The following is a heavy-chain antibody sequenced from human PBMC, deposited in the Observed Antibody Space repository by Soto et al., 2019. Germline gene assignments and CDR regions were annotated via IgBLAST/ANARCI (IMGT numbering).Heavy chain of an antibody. V-gene: IGHV3-74*01. D-gene: IGHD1-1*01. Sequence: GGSLRLSCAASGFTFTDYAMSWVRQAPGKGLEWVSFINSDGSNTNYADSVKGRFTISRDNAKNTLYLQMNSLRADDTAVYYCAREELDPLYYYMDVWGKGTTVTVSS. J-gene: IGHJ6*03. CDR3: AREELDPLYYYMDV. CDR1: GFTFTDYA. CDR2: INSDGSNT.